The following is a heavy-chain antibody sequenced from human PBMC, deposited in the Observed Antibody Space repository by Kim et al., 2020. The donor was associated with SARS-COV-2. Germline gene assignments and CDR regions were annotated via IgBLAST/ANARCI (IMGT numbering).Heavy chain of an antibody. J-gene: IGHJ5*02. Sequence: SGPTLVNPTQTLTLTCTFSGFSLSTSGVGVGWIRQPPGKALEWLALIYWDDDKRYSPSLKSRLTITKDTSKNQVVLTMTNMDPVDTATYYCAHRNRYGDYVGGESWFGPWGQGTLVTVSS. D-gene: IGHD4-17*01. CDR3: AHRNRYGDYVGGESWFGP. CDR1: GFSLSTSGVG. CDR2: IYWDDDK. V-gene: IGHV2-5*02.